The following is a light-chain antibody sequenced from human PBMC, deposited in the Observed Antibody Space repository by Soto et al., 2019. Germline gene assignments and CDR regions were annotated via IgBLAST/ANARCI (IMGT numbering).Light chain of an antibody. CDR3: QQSYTTPPWT. CDR2: GAS. Sequence: DIQMTQSPSSLSASVGDRVTITCRASQSISSYLNWYQQKPGKAPMVLIYGASSLQSGVPSRFSGSGSGTDFTLTISSLQPEDFATYYCQQSYTTPPWTFGQGTRVEIK. V-gene: IGKV1-39*01. J-gene: IGKJ1*01. CDR1: QSISSY.